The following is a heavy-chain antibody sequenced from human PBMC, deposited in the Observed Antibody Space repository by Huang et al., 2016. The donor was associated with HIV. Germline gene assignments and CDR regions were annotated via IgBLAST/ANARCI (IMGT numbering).Heavy chain of an antibody. CDR1: ECNFEGYA. D-gene: IGHD3-9*01. V-gene: IGHV3-30*03. CDR2: VSHEGTTK. J-gene: IGHJ3*01. Sequence: QVRLVESGGGVVRPGRSLRLSCTAYECNFEGYAMNWVRQAPGKGVEGVAVVSHEGTTKYDVDSVKGRFTIARDNSGNTLSLQMNSLRPEDTAVYYCARGPPYLPGYYEGFAFDVWGQGTMVTVSS. CDR3: ARGPPYLPGYYEGFAFDV.